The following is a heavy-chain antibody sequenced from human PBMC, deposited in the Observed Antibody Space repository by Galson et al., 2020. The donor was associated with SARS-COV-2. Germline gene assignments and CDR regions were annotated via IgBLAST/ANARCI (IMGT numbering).Heavy chain of an antibody. CDR1: GFTFDDYA. V-gene: IGHV3-43*02. CDR3: AKDSEWFGYYYGMDV. J-gene: IGHJ6*02. D-gene: IGHD3-10*01. CDR2: ISGDGGST. Sequence: GGSLRLSCAASGFTFDDYAMHWVRQAPGKGLEWVSLISGDGGSTYYADSVKGRFTISRDNSKNSLYLQMNSLRTEDTALYYCAKDSEWFGYYYGMDVWGQGTTVTVSS.